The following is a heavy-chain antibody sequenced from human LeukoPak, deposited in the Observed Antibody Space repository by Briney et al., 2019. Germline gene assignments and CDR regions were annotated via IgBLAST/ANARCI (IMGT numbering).Heavy chain of an antibody. Sequence: SETLSLTCTVSGGSISSYYWSWIRQPPGKGLEWIGYIYYSGSTNYNPSLKSRVTISVDTSKNQFSLKLTSVTAADTAVYYCARTVVTLDWYFDLWGRGTLVSVSS. CDR3: ARTVVTLDWYFDL. D-gene: IGHD4-23*01. V-gene: IGHV4-59*01. J-gene: IGHJ2*01. CDR2: IYYSGST. CDR1: GGSISSYY.